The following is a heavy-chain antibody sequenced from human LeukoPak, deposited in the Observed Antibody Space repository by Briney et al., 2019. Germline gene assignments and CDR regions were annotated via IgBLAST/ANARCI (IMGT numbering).Heavy chain of an antibody. CDR1: GFTFSSYS. Sequence: GSLRLSCAASGFTFSSYSMNWVRQAPGKGLEWVSSISSSSSYIYYADSVKGRFTISRDNAKNSLYLQMNSLRAEDTAVYYCASETRITMVRGVFYYFDYWGQGTLVTVSS. CDR2: ISSSSSYI. D-gene: IGHD3-10*01. V-gene: IGHV3-21*01. J-gene: IGHJ4*02. CDR3: ASETRITMVRGVFYYFDY.